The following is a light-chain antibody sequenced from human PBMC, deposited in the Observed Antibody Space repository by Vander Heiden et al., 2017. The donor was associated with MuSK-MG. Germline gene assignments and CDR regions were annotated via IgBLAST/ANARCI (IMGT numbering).Light chain of an antibody. CDR1: QSIKSH. CDR3: QQYTWYAT. Sequence: DFQMTQSPSSLSASVGDRVTITCRASQSIKSHLAWYQQKPGKAPKLLINEASILQSVVPSRFTSRESGAEFTLIISNLQPEDFATYCFQQYTWYATFGGGTRVEVK. CDR2: EAS. J-gene: IGKJ4*01. V-gene: IGKV1-5*03.